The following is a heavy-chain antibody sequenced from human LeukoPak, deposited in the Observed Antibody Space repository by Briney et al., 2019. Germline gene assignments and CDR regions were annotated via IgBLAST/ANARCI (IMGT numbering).Heavy chain of an antibody. J-gene: IGHJ3*02. CDR1: GYTFTGYY. V-gene: IGHV1-2*02. Sequence: GASVKVSCKASGYTFTGYYMHWVRQAPGQGLEWMGWSGPYNGNTNYAQKFQGRVTMTRDTSTSTVYMELSSLRSEDTAVYYCARVKSYYYDTSDKDAFDIWGQGTMVTVSS. D-gene: IGHD3-22*01. CDR3: ARVKSYYYDTSDKDAFDI. CDR2: SGPYNGNT.